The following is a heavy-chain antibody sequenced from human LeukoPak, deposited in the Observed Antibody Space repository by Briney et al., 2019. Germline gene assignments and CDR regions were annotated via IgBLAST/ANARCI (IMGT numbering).Heavy chain of an antibody. V-gene: IGHV3-66*01. CDR2: IYSGGST. CDR3: ARDVKYSSGWYQSDYYGMDV. D-gene: IGHD6-19*01. J-gene: IGHJ6*02. Sequence: GGSLRLSCAASGFTFSSYGMHWVRQAPGKGLEWVSVIYSGGSTYYADSVKGRFTISRDNSKNTLYLQMNSLRAEDTAVYYCARDVKYSSGWYQSDYYGMDVWGQGTTVTVSS. CDR1: GFTFSSYG.